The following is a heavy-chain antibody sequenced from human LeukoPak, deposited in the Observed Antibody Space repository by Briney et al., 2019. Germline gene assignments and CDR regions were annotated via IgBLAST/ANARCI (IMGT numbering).Heavy chain of an antibody. Sequence: GGSLRLSCAASGFTFSSYSMNWVRQAPGKGLEWVSYISSSSSTIYYADSVKGRFTISRDNAKNSLYLQMNSLRAEDTAVYYCARGKRWLVQGYYYGMDVWGQGTTVTVSS. CDR1: GFTFSSYS. CDR3: ARGKRWLVQGYYYGMDV. D-gene: IGHD6-19*01. J-gene: IGHJ6*02. CDR2: ISSSSSTI. V-gene: IGHV3-48*04.